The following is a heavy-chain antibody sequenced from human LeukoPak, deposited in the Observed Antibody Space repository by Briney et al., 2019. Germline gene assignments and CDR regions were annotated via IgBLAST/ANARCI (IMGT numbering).Heavy chain of an antibody. Sequence: SETLSLTCTVSGGSISSSSYYWGWIRQPPGKGLEWIGSIYYSGSTYYNPSLKSRVTMSVDTSKNQFSLKPSSVTAADTAVYYCARGLSHDYWGQGTLVTVSS. CDR1: GGSISSSSYY. V-gene: IGHV4-39*07. CDR3: ARGLSHDY. J-gene: IGHJ4*02. CDR2: IYYSGST.